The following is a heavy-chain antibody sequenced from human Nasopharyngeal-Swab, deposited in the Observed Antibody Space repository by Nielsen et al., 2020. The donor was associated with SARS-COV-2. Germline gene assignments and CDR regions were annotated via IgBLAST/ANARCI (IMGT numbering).Heavy chain of an antibody. Sequence: SETLSLTCTVSGGSISSGGYYWSWIRQHPGKGLEWIGYIYYSGSTYYNPSLKSRVTISVDTSKKQFSLKLSSVTAADTAVYYCARDNDILTGYYRGVLDPWGQGTLVTVSS. D-gene: IGHD3-9*01. CDR2: IYYSGST. J-gene: IGHJ5*02. V-gene: IGHV4-31*03. CDR1: GGSISSGGYY. CDR3: ARDNDILTGYYRGVLDP.